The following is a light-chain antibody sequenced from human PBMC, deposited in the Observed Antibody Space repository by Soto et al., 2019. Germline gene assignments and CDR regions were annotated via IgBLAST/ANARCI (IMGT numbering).Light chain of an antibody. V-gene: IGKV3-15*01. CDR1: QSVASN. CDR2: GAS. CDR3: HQYHNGSPQYS. Sequence: EIVMTQSPASLSVSPGDGATLSCWASQSVASNVAWYQQKPGQGPRLLIHGASTRAAGVPARFSGSGSGTDLTLTISSLQSEDFAVYYCHQYHNGSPQYSFGQGTKLQIK. J-gene: IGKJ2*01.